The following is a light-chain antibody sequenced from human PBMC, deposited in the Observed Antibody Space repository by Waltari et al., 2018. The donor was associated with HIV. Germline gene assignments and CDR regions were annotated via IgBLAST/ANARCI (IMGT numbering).Light chain of an antibody. CDR2: DNN. V-gene: IGLV1-51*01. Sequence: QSVLTQPPSVSAAPGQKVTISCSGSSSNIGKNYVSWYQQRPGTAPKLLIYDNNKRPSGIPDRFSGSKSGTSATLGITGLQTGDEADYYCGTWDSSLSAAVFGGGTQLTAL. J-gene: IGLJ7*02. CDR1: SSNIGKNY. CDR3: GTWDSSLSAAV.